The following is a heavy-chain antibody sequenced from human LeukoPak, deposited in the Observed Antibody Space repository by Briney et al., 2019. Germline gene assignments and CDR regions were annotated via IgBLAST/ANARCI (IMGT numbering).Heavy chain of an antibody. CDR1: GYTFTSYA. CDR2: INAGNGNT. Sequence: EASVKVSCKASGYTFTSYAMNWVRQAPGQRLEWMGWINAGNGNTKYSQKFQGRVTITRDTSASTAYMELSSLRSEDTAVYYCARDRWFGELLSNNWFDPWGQGTLVTVSS. CDR3: ARDRWFGELLSNNWFDP. V-gene: IGHV1-3*01. D-gene: IGHD3-10*01. J-gene: IGHJ5*02.